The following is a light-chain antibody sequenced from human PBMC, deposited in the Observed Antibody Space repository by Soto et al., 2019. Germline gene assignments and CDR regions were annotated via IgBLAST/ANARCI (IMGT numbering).Light chain of an antibody. J-gene: IGKJ4*01. CDR2: GAS. Sequence: DIVMTQSPSTLSVSPGERATLSCRASQSVSSNLAWYQQKPGQGPRILIYGASTRATGIPARFSGSGSGTEFTLTISSLQSEDFAVYYCQQYNNWPPLTFGGGTKVEIK. CDR1: QSVSSN. V-gene: IGKV3-15*01. CDR3: QQYNNWPPLT.